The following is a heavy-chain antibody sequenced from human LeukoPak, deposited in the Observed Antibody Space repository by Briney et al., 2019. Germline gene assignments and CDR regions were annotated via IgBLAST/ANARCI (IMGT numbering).Heavy chain of an antibody. J-gene: IGHJ6*04. CDR3: AELGITMIGGV. D-gene: IGHD3-10*02. CDR2: IQYDGSDK. CDR1: GFSFNIYG. V-gene: IGHV3-30*02. Sequence: GGSLRLSCAAAGFSFNIYGMHWVRQAPGKGLEWVAFIQYDGSDKFYADSVKGRFTISRGNAKNSLCLQMNSLRAEDTAVYYCAELGITMIGGVWGKGTTVTISS.